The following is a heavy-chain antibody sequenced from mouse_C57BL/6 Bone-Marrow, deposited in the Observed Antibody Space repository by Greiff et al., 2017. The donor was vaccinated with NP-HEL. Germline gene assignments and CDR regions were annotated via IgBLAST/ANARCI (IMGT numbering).Heavy chain of an antibody. CDR2: IYPRDGST. Sequence: QVQLQQSGPELVKPGASVKLSCKASGYTFTSYDINWVKQRPGQGLEWIGWIYPRDGSTKYNEKFKGKATLTVDTSPSTAYMELHSLTSEDSAVYFCARLVTTVVATRDYWGQGTTLTVSS. J-gene: IGHJ2*01. CDR3: ARLVTTVVATRDY. D-gene: IGHD1-1*01. V-gene: IGHV1-85*01. CDR1: GYTFTSYD.